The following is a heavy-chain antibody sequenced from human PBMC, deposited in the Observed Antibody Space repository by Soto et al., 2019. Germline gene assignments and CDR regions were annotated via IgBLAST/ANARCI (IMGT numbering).Heavy chain of an antibody. D-gene: IGHD3-3*01. J-gene: IGHJ5*02. CDR1: GGSISSSSYY. Sequence: QLQLQESGPGLVKPSETLSLTCTVSGGSISSSSYYWGWIRQPPGKGLEWIGSIYYSGSTYYNPALKSRVPISVDTSKNKFSLKLSSVTAADTAVYYCARLNFYDFWSGYYTGGWFDPWGQGTLVTVSS. CDR2: IYYSGST. V-gene: IGHV4-39*01. CDR3: ARLNFYDFWSGYYTGGWFDP.